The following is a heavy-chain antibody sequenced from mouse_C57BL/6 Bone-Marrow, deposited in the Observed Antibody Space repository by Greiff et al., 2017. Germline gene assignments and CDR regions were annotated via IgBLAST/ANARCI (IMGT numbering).Heavy chain of an antibody. J-gene: IGHJ4*01. V-gene: IGHV14-4*01. Sequence: EVQLQEPGAELVRPGASVKLSCTASGFNIKDDYMHWVKQRPEQGLEWIGWIDPENGDTEYASKFQGKATITADTSSNTAYLQLSSLTSEDTAVCYCTRCRGDAMDYWGQGTSVTVSS. CDR1: GFNIKDDY. CDR3: TRCRGDAMDY. CDR2: IDPENGDT.